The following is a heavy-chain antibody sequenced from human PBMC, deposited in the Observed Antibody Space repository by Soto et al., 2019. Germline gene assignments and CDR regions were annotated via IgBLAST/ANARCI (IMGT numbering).Heavy chain of an antibody. Sequence: EVQLVESGGGLVQPGGSLRLSCAASGFTFSSYSMNWVRQAPGKGLEWVSYISSSSSTIYYADSVKGRFTISRDNAKNSLYLQINSLSADDKAVYYCARGIAVAAELLYYYYYMDVWGKGTTVTVSS. J-gene: IGHJ6*03. CDR2: ISSSSSTI. D-gene: IGHD6-13*01. CDR1: GFTFSSYS. V-gene: IGHV3-48*01. CDR3: ARGIAVAAELLYYYYYMDV.